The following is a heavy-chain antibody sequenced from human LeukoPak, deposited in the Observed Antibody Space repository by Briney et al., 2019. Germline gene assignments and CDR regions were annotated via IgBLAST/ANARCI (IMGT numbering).Heavy chain of an antibody. D-gene: IGHD6-19*01. CDR1: GFTFNSYG. CDR2: ISYDGSNK. Sequence: GGSLRLSCAASGFTFNSYGMHWVRQAPGKGLEWVTVISYDGSNKYYADSVKGRFTISRDNSKNTLYLQVNSLRAEDTAVYYCAKQSRSSGWYPIDYWGQGTLVTVSS. J-gene: IGHJ4*02. CDR3: AKQSRSSGWYPIDY. V-gene: IGHV3-30*18.